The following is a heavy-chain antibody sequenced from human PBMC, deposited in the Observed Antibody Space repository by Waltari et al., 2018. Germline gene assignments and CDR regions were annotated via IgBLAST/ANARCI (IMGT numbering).Heavy chain of an antibody. CDR3: ARETGSSSEAY. V-gene: IGHV3-33*01. CDR2: IWLDGSNK. J-gene: IGHJ4*02. CDR1: GFTFSRYG. Sequence: QVQLVESGGGVVQPGGSLRLSCEASGFTFSRYGMHWVREAPGKGLGWVGVIWLDGSNKVYADSVRGRFTISRDNSKNTLYLLMNSLRADDTAGYYCARETGSSSEAYWGQGTLVTVSS. D-gene: IGHD6-6*01.